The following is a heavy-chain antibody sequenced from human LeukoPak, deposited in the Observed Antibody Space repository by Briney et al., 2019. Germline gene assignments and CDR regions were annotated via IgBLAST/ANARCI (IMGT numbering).Heavy chain of an antibody. J-gene: IGHJ6*03. V-gene: IGHV4-34*01. Sequence: SETLSLTCAVYGGSFSGYYWSWIRQPPGKGLEWIGEINHSGSTNYNPSLKSRVTISVDTSKNQFSLKLSSVTAADTAVYYCAKSRRDYYYYYYMDVWGKGTTVTGSS. CDR3: AKSRRDYYYYYYMDV. CDR1: GGSFSGYY. CDR2: INHSGST.